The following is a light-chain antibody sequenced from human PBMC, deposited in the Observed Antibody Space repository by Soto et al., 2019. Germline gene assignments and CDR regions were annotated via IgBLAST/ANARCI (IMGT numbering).Light chain of an antibody. V-gene: IGLV3-9*01. CDR3: QVWDSSTGGV. J-gene: IGLJ2*01. Sequence: SYELTQPLSVSVALGQTAGITCGGNNLGSRNVHWYQQKPGQAPVLVIYRDSNGPSGIPERFSGSNSGNTATLTISRAQAGDEADYYCQVWDSSTGGVFGGGTTLTVL. CDR1: NLGSRN. CDR2: RDS.